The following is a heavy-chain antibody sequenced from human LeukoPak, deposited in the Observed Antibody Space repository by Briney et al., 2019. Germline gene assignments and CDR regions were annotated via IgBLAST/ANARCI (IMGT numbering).Heavy chain of an antibody. Sequence: AAVKVSCKASGYTFTSYGISWVRQAPGQGLEWMGWISAYNGNTNYAQRFQGRVTMTTDTSTSTAYMELRSLRSDDTAVYYCARAGNYYASSGYPHHFDYWGQGTLVTVSS. D-gene: IGHD3-22*01. V-gene: IGHV1-18*01. CDR3: ARAGNYYASSGYPHHFDY. J-gene: IGHJ4*02. CDR2: ISAYNGNT. CDR1: GYTFTSYG.